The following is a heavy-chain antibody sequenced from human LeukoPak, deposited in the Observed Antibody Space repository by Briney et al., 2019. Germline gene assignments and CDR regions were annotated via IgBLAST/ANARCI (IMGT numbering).Heavy chain of an antibody. CDR2: ISSSVTTV. J-gene: IGHJ4*02. V-gene: IGHV3-11*01. CDR1: GFTFGDYY. Sequence: GGSLRLSCAASGFTFGDYYMNWIRQAPGKGLEWVSYISSSVTTVRYADSVMGRFTISRDNAKNSLYLQMNSLRAEDTAVYYCARTRFYSGWPHYFDYWGQGTLVTVSS. D-gene: IGHD6-19*01. CDR3: ARTRFYSGWPHYFDY.